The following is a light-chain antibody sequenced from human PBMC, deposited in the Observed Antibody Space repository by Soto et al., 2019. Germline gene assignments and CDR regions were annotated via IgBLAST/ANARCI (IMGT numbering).Light chain of an antibody. J-gene: IGKJ2*01. CDR2: DAS. CDR3: QQYDN. V-gene: IGKV1-33*01. CDR1: QDISNY. Sequence: DIQMTQSPSSLSASVGDRVTITCQASQDISNYLNWYQQKPGKAPKLLIYDASNLETGVPSRFSGSGSGTDFTFTISSLQAEDIATYYCQQYDNFGQGTKLEIK.